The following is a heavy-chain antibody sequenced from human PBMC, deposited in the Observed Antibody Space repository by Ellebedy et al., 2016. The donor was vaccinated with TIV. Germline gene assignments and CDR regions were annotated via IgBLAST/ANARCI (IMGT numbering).Heavy chain of an antibody. CDR1: GGSFSGYY. V-gene: IGHV4-59*08. D-gene: IGHD3-3*01. J-gene: IGHJ4*02. CDR3: ARHVQGRAVLRFLEWFPDAFDI. Sequence: SETLSLTCAVYGGSFSGYYWSWIRQPPGNGLEWIGYIYNSGSTNYNPSLKSRVTISVDTSKNQFSLKLSSVTAADTAVYYCARHVQGRAVLRFLEWFPDAFDIWGQGTLVAVSS. CDR2: IYNSGST.